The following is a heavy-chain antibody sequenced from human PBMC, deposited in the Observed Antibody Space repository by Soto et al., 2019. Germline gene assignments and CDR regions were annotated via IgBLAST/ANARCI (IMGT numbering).Heavy chain of an antibody. J-gene: IGHJ4*02. V-gene: IGHV1-69*06. CDR2: IVPNVGTV. Sequence: QMQLVQSGAEVKKPGSSVKVSCKASGGTLSSFINYPINWVRQAPGQGLEWMGGIVPNVGTVNYAQKFQGRVTITADNSTGTAYMDLSSLRSEDTALYYFARRDTSGFLRYFDNWGQGTLVTVSS. CDR1: GGTLSSFINYP. D-gene: IGHD3-3*01. CDR3: ARRDTSGFLRYFDN.